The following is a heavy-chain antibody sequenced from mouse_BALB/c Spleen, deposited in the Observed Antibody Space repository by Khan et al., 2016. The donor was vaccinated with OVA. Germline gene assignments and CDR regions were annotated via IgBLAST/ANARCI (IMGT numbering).Heavy chain of an antibody. Sequence: VQLQESGAELARPGASVKMSCKTSGYTFTSYTMHWVRQRPGQAPEWIGHINPSNNYTNYNQNFKDKATLIVDKSSTTAYMQLSSLTSEDSAVYYCEIESAYHRSDGLFAYWGHGTLVTVSA. CDR3: EIESAYHRSDGLFAY. V-gene: IGHV1-4*01. J-gene: IGHJ3*01. CDR1: GYTFTSYT. CDR2: INPSNNYT. D-gene: IGHD2-14*01.